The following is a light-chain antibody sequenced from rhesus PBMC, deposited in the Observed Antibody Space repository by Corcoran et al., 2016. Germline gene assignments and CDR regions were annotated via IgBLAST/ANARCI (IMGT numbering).Light chain of an antibody. V-gene: IGKV1-28*02. CDR3: LQHNTYPFT. Sequence: DIQMTQSPSSLSASVGDTVTITCRASQGISSKLNWFQQKPGKAPKILIYDTSGFKSGVPSRFSGSGSGTDFTLTISSLQPEDFATYYCLQHNTYPFTFGRGTKVGIK. J-gene: IGKJ4*01. CDR2: DTS. CDR1: QGISSK.